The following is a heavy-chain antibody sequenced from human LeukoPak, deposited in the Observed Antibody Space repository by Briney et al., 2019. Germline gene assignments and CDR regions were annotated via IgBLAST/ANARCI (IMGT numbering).Heavy chain of an antibody. CDR1: GGSISSYY. D-gene: IGHD2-21*01. CDR3: ARNCGGDCSN. CDR2: IYSSGST. J-gene: IGHJ3*01. Sequence: PSQTLSLTCTVSGGSISSYYWSWIRQPPGKGLEWIGYIYSSGSTNYNPSLKSRVTIFVDTSKNQFSLKLGSVTAADTTVYYCARNCGGDCSNWGQGTMVTVSS. V-gene: IGHV4-4*08.